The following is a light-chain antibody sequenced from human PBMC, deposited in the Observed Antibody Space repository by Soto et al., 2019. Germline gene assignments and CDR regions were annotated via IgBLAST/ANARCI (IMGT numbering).Light chain of an antibody. J-gene: IGLJ2*01. Sequence: QSVLTQPPSVSGAPGQRVTISCTGSSSNIGAGYDVHWYQQLPGTAPKLLIYGNSNRPSGVSNRFSGSKSGNTASLTISGLQAEDEADYYCSSYTSSSVVFGGGTKVTVL. V-gene: IGLV1-40*01. CDR1: SSNIGAGYD. CDR3: SSYTSSSVV. CDR2: GNS.